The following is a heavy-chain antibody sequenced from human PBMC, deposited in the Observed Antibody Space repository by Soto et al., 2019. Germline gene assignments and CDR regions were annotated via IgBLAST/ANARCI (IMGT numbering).Heavy chain of an antibody. Sequence: QVQQLESGPGLVKPWDTLSLTCTVSGADVSDFSWSWIRQPAGKGLEWIGRITVNGITQYTPSFRSRVTLSIHTSRNQFSLNLQSATAADTALYYCTRESGENWTYEAHWGQGTLVTVSA. CDR1: GADVSDFS. CDR3: TRESGENWTYEAH. CDR2: ITVNGIT. V-gene: IGHV4-4*07. D-gene: IGHD1-7*01. J-gene: IGHJ1*01.